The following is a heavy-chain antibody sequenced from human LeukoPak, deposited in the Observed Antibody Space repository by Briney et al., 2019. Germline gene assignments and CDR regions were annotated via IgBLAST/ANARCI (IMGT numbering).Heavy chain of an antibody. J-gene: IGHJ4*02. Sequence: SETLSLTCTVSGGSISSSSYYWAWIRQPPGKGLEWIGSIYYSGSTYYNPSLKSRVTILVDTSKNQFSLKLSSVTAADTAVYYCARFTYDSSGYYPYFDYWGQGTLVTVSS. CDR3: ARFTYDSSGYYPYFDY. V-gene: IGHV4-39*07. CDR2: IYYSGST. CDR1: GGSISSSSYY. D-gene: IGHD3-22*01.